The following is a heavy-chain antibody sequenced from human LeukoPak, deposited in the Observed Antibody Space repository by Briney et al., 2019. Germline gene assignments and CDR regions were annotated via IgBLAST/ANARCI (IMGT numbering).Heavy chain of an antibody. Sequence: SETLSLTCTVSGYSISSGYYWGWIRQPPGKGLEWIGSIYHSGSTYYNPSLKSRVTISVDTSKNQFSLKLSSVTAADTAVYYCARHPGGATPFDYWGQGTLVTVSS. D-gene: IGHD1-26*01. CDR2: IYHSGST. J-gene: IGHJ4*02. CDR3: ARHPGGATPFDY. CDR1: GYSISSGYY. V-gene: IGHV4-38-2*02.